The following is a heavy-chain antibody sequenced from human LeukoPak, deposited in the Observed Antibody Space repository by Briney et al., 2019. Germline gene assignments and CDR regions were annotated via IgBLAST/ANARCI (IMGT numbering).Heavy chain of an antibody. CDR2: ISNDGERT. CDR3: VFVRCAIFGVV. D-gene: IGHD3-3*01. J-gene: IGHJ6*02. CDR1: GFTFSSYG. V-gene: IGHV3-23*01. Sequence: GASLRLSCAASGFTFSSYGMSWVRQAPGKGLEWVSNISNDGERTYYADSVKGRFTISRDHSNNTVYLQMTSLKPDDTAPYFSVFVRCAIFGVVSGHGTTFSLSS.